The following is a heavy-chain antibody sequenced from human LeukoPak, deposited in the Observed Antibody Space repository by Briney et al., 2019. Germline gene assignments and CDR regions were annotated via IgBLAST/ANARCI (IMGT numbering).Heavy chain of an antibody. V-gene: IGHV3-74*01. CDR2: INNYGSRT. Sequence: GGSLRLSYAASGFTLSDYLMHWVRQAPGKGLVWVSHINNYGSRTTYADSVKGRFTISRDNAKNTLYLQMNSLRAEDTAVYYCARISYDSSGYYDYWGQGTLVTVSS. CDR1: GFTLSDYL. D-gene: IGHD3-22*01. J-gene: IGHJ4*02. CDR3: ARISYDSSGYYDY.